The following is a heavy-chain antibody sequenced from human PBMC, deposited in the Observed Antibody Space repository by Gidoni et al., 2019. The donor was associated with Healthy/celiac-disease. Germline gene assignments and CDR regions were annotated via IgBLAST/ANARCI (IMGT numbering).Heavy chain of an antibody. Sequence: QVQLVQSGAEVKKPGASVKVSCKASGYTFTSYGISWVRQAPGQGLEWMGWISAYNGNTNYAQKLQGRVTMTTDTSTSTAYMELRSLRSDDTAVYYCARHSIPVYSSSWYYYYYGMDVWGQGTTVTVSS. CDR2: ISAYNGNT. CDR3: ARHSIPVYSSSWYYYYYGMDV. V-gene: IGHV1-18*01. J-gene: IGHJ6*02. CDR1: GYTFTSYG. D-gene: IGHD6-13*01.